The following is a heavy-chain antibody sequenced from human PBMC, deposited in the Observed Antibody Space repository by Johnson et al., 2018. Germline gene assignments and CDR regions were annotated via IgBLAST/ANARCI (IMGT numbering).Heavy chain of an antibody. Sequence: VQLVESGGGLVQPGRSLRLSCTASGFTFGDDAMSWFRQAPGKGLEWVGFIRGTPYGGTTEYAASVKGRFSISRDDSKSIAYLKMNSLKTEDTAVYYCTRVQYFYGSGTYFTPNYWGQGTLLTVSS. CDR2: IRGTPYGGTT. CDR1: GFTFGDDA. V-gene: IGHV3-49*03. D-gene: IGHD3-10*01. CDR3: TRVQYFYGSGTYFTPNY. J-gene: IGHJ4*02.